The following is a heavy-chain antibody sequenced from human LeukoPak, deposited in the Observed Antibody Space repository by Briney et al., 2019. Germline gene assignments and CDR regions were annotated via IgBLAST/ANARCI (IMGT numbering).Heavy chain of an antibody. V-gene: IGHV3-30-3*01. D-gene: IGHD6-19*01. CDR2: ISYDGSNK. J-gene: IGHJ4*02. Sequence: GSLRLSCAASGFTFSSYAMHWARQAPGKGLEWVAVISYDGSNKYYADSVKGRFTISRDNSKNTLYLQMNSLRAEDTAVYYCARESPAYSSGWYGPYDYWGQGTLVTVSS. CDR1: GFTFSSYA. CDR3: ARESPAYSSGWYGPYDY.